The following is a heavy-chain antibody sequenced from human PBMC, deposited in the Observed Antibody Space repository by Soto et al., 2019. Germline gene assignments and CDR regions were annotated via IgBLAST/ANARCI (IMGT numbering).Heavy chain of an antibody. CDR3: TRGGAVPPCYHHMDV. CDR2: SRNKVNSYTT. Sequence: EVQLVETGGGLVQPGGCLRLSCAASGFTLSDHYMDWVRLTPGKGLEWVGRSRNKVNSYTTEYAASVEGRFTISRDDSTNSLNLQMTNLITEDSAVYYCTRGGAVPPCYHHMDVWGQGTTVIVSS. V-gene: IGHV3-72*01. D-gene: IGHD2-2*01. CDR1: GFTLSDHY. J-gene: IGHJ6*02.